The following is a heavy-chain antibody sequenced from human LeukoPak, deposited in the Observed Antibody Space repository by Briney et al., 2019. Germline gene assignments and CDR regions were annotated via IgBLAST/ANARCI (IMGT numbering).Heavy chain of an antibody. V-gene: IGHV3-9*01. CDR2: ISWNSGSI. J-gene: IGHJ5*02. Sequence: PGRSLRLSCAASGFTFDDYAMHWVRQAPGKGLEWISHISWNSGSIDYADSVKGRFTISRDNAKNSLYLQMNSLRTEGTAFYYCAKTGCSSTRCYTNHWGQGTLVTVSS. D-gene: IGHD2-2*02. CDR3: AKTGCSSTRCYTNH. CDR1: GFTFDDYA.